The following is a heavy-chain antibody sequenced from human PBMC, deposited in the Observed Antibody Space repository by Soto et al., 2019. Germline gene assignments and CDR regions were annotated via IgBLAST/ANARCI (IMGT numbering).Heavy chain of an antibody. J-gene: IGHJ6*02. D-gene: IGHD3-3*01. Sequence: GESLKISCKGSGYSLTSYWIGWVRQMPGKGLEWMGIIYPGDSDTRYSPSFQGQVTISADKSISTAYLQWSSLKASDTAMYYCARSHMEYYYYYGMDVWGQGTTVTVSS. V-gene: IGHV5-51*01. CDR1: GYSLTSYW. CDR2: IYPGDSDT. CDR3: ARSHMEYYYYYGMDV.